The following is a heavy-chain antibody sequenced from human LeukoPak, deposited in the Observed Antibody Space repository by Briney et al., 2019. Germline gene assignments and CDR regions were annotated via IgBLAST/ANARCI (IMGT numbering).Heavy chain of an antibody. J-gene: IGHJ4*02. CDR1: GFTFSSYA. D-gene: IGHD6-13*01. Sequence: GGSLRLSCAASGFTFSSYAMSWVRQAPGKGLEWVSAISGSGGSTYYADSVKGRFTISRDNSKSTLYLQMNSLRAEDTAVYYCAKSYSSSWYQPFDYWGQGTLVTVSS. CDR3: AKSYSSSWYQPFDY. V-gene: IGHV3-23*01. CDR2: ISGSGGST.